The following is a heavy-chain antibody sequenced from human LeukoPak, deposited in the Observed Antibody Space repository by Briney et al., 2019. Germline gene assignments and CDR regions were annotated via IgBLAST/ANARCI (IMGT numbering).Heavy chain of an antibody. V-gene: IGHV3-11*06. CDR1: GFTFSDYY. CDR2: ISSSSSYT. CDR3: ARVIAVAGAFDY. J-gene: IGHJ4*02. Sequence: GGSLRPSCAASGFTFSDYYMSWIRQAPGKGLEWVSYISSSSSYTNYADSVKGRFTISRDNAKNSLYLQMNSLRAEDTAVYYCARVIAVAGAFDYWGQGTLVTVSS. D-gene: IGHD6-19*01.